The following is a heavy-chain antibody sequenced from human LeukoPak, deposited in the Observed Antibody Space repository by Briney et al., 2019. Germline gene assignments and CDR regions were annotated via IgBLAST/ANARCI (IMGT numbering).Heavy chain of an antibody. CDR3: ARDRPWPAVAGFGFDL. D-gene: IGHD6-19*01. CDR2: ISAYNGNT. Sequence: GASVKVSCKASGYTFTSYGISWVRQAPGQGLEWMGWISAYNGNTNYAQKLQGRVTMTTDTSTSTAYMELRSLRSDDTAVYYCARDRPWPAVAGFGFDLWGRGTLVTVSS. CDR1: GYTFTSYG. J-gene: IGHJ2*01. V-gene: IGHV1-18*01.